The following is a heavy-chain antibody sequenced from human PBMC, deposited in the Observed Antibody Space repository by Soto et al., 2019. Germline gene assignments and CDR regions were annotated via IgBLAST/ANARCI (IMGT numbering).Heavy chain of an antibody. CDR2: IYWDDDK. Sequence: QITLKESGPTLVKPTQTLTLTCTFSGFSLSTSGVGVAWIRQPPGKALEWLALIYWDDDKRYRPSLESRLTITKETHKNQVDLTHTNMDSVDTATYYCAYLPCSGGSCSWFSFSGMDVWGQGTTVTVSS. CDR1: GFSLSTSGVG. CDR3: AYLPCSGGSCSWFSFSGMDV. D-gene: IGHD2-15*01. V-gene: IGHV2-5*02. J-gene: IGHJ6*02.